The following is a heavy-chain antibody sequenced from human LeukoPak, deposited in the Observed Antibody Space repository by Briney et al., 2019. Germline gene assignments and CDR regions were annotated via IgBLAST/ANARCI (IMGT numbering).Heavy chain of an antibody. CDR3: SRENGAFSPFGY. V-gene: IGHV4-4*02. CDR1: GGPISSTHW. CDR2: HSLSGLS. D-gene: IGHD2-8*01. J-gene: IGHJ4*02. Sequence: PSGTLSLTCCVPGGPISSTHWWRWARQPPGQGLEWLGEHSLSGLSKYNPSLSSRDPMSLDKSKNQLSLNLTSVTAADTAVYYCSRENGAFSPFGYWGQGTLVTDPS.